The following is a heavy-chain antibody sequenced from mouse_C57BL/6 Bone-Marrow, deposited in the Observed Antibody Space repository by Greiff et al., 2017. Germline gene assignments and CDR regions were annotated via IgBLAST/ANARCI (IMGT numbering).Heavy chain of an antibody. CDR3: ARRGLNFDY. CDR2: IHPNSGST. Sequence: QVQLKQPGAGLVKPGASVKLSCKASGYTFTSYWMHWVKQRPGQGLEWIGMIHPNSGSTNYNEKFKSKATLTVDKSSSTAYMQLSSLTSEDSAVYYCARRGLNFDYWGQGTTLTVSS. V-gene: IGHV1-64*01. J-gene: IGHJ2*01. D-gene: IGHD3-3*01. CDR1: GYTFTSYW.